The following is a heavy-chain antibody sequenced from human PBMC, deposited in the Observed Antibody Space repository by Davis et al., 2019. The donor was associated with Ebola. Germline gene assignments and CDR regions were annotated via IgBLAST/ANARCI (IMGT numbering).Heavy chain of an antibody. Sequence: GESLKISCAASGFTFSSYAMSWVRQAPGKGLEWVSAISGSGGSTYYADSVKGRFTISRDNSKNTLYLQMNSLRAEDTAVYYCARGSSVLYYYYMDVWGQGTTVTVSS. CDR2: ISGSGGST. D-gene: IGHD3-16*01. V-gene: IGHV3-23*01. CDR3: ARGSSVLYYYYMDV. J-gene: IGHJ6*03. CDR1: GFTFSSYA.